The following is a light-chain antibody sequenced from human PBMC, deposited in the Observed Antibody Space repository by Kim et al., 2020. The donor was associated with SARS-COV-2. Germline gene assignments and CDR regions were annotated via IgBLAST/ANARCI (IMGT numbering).Light chain of an antibody. CDR1: QSLLYTDGKTY. J-gene: IGKJ5*01. V-gene: IGKV2D-29*01. CDR3: MQSLQVPII. Sequence: PPSISCKSSQSLLYTDGKTYLYWYLQKAGQPPRLLIYEVSNRFSGVPDRFSGSGSGTDFTLKISRVEAEDVGVYYCMQSLQVPIIFGQGTRLDIK. CDR2: EVS.